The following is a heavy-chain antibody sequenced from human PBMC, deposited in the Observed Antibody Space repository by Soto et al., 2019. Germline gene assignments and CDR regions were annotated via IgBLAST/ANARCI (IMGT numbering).Heavy chain of an antibody. V-gene: IGHV3-74*03. CDR2: INTDGSVA. J-gene: IGHJ6*02. CDR3: ARELDGIDV. CDR1: GFTLSGFW. Sequence: GGSLRLSCSASGFTLSGFWMHWVRQAPGKGLVWVSRINTDGSVAMYVDSVQGRFTISRDNAKNLLYLQMNSLRAEDTAVYYCARELDGIDVWGQGTTVTVSS.